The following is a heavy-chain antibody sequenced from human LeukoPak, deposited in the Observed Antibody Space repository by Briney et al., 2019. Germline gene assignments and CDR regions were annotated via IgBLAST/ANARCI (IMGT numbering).Heavy chain of an antibody. CDR3: ARWGGTRQFYFDY. J-gene: IGHJ4*02. D-gene: IGHD1-1*01. V-gene: IGHV3-33*01. Sequence: GGSLRLSCAVSGFIFSDYGFHWVRQAPGKGLEWVAVTRFDGSIKQYADSVKGRFTISRDDSKNTLYLQMNFLKSEDTAVYYCARWGGTRQFYFDYWGQGTLVTVSS. CDR1: GFIFSDYG. CDR2: TRFDGSIK.